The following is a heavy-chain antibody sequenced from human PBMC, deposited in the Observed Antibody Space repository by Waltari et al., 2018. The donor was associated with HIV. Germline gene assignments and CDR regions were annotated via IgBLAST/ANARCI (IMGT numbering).Heavy chain of an antibody. CDR1: GASISSYY. CDR3: ARGANWFDP. J-gene: IGHJ5*02. CDR2: TFYSGST. V-gene: IGHV4-59*01. Sequence: QVQLQASGPGLVKPSETLSLTCTVSGASISSYYWTWIRQPPGKGLDWIGYTFYSGSTNNNPSRKSRVTISLDTAKNQLTLKLTSVTAADTAVYYCARGANWFDPWGQGTLVTVSS.